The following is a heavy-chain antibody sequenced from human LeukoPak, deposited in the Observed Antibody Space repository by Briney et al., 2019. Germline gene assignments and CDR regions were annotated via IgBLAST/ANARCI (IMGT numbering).Heavy chain of an antibody. D-gene: IGHD6-13*01. J-gene: IGHJ4*02. Sequence: GGSLRLSCAASGFTFSNYWMSWVRQAPGKGLEWVANIRQDGSEKYYVGSVRGRFTISRDNAKNSLYLQMNSLRAEDTAVYYCTTPPVTAAGTWGQGTLVTVSS. CDR2: IRQDGSEK. CDR1: GFTFSNYW. CDR3: TTPPVTAAGT. V-gene: IGHV3-7*01.